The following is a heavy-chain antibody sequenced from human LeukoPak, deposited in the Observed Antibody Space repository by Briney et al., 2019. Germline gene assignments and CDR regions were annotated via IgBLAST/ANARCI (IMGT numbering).Heavy chain of an antibody. Sequence: SETLSLTCTVSGGSISSYYWSWIRQPPGKGLEWIGYIYYSGSTNYNPSLKSRVTISVDTSKNQFSLKLSSVTAADTAVYFCARHSATYYDFWSGHRNYYGMDVWGRGTTVTVSS. J-gene: IGHJ6*02. D-gene: IGHD3-3*01. CDR1: GGSISSYY. V-gene: IGHV4-59*08. CDR2: IYYSGST. CDR3: ARHSATYYDFWSGHRNYYGMDV.